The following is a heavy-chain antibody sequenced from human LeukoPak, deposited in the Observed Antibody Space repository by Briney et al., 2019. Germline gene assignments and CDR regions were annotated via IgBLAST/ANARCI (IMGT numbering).Heavy chain of an antibody. J-gene: IGHJ4*02. D-gene: IGHD3-10*01. CDR2: VSNDGQNK. CDR1: GFPSKGYA. CDR3: ARSTYYYGSGTFYSVGPFDS. V-gene: IGHV3-30*01. Sequence: RGSLRLSCVDSGFPSKGYALHWVRPAPGQGLEWVADVSNDGQNKFSSDSARGRFCISRDNFRDTLYLQMDSLRSADTGLYFCARSTYYYGSGTFYSVGPFDSWGQGTLVTVSS.